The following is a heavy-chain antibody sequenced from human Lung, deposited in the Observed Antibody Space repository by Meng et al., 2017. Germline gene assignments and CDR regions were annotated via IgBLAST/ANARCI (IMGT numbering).Heavy chain of an antibody. CDR3: ARDEDISAAGKLFGDY. V-gene: IGHV1-2*06. CDR1: GYTFTDYW. CDR2: INPKSGDT. Sequence: ASALVSCKASGYTFTDYWLHWVRRAPGQGLEWMGRINPKSGDTHYAQRFQGRVTMTGDTSISTAYMELSGLRSDDTAMYYCARDEDISAAGKLFGDYWGQGTLVTVSS. J-gene: IGHJ4*02. D-gene: IGHD6-13*01.